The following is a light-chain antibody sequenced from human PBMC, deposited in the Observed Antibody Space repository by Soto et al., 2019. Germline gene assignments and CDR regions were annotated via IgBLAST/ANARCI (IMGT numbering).Light chain of an antibody. CDR3: QQYYTTLS. Sequence: DIVMTQSPDSLAVSLGERATINCKSSQSVLYNSDNKNYLAWYQQKAGQPPKLLIYWASTRDSWVPDRFSGSGSGADYTLPINNLQAEDVAVYNCQQYYTTLSFGGGTKVEIK. CDR1: QSVLYNSDNKNY. J-gene: IGKJ4*01. CDR2: WAS. V-gene: IGKV4-1*01.